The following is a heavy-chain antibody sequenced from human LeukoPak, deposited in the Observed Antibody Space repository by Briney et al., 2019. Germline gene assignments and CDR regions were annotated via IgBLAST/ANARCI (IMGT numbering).Heavy chain of an antibody. J-gene: IGHJ4*02. V-gene: IGHV4-38-2*02. D-gene: IGHD3-9*01. CDR3: AKLGVRGLYDILTGFDY. Sequence: SETLSLTCTVSGYSISSGFYWAWIRQPPGKGLEWVGSIFHTGSTYRNPSLKSRVTISVDTSKNQFSLKLKSVTAADTAVYYCAKLGVRGLYDILTGFDYWGQGTLVTVSS. CDR1: GYSISSGFY. CDR2: IFHTGST.